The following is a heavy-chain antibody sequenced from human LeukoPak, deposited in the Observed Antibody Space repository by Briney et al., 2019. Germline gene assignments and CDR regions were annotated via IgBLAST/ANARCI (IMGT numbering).Heavy chain of an antibody. Sequence: GGSLRLSCAASGFTFSTHWMSWVRQAPGKGLEWVANIKQDGSEKYYVDSVEGRFTISRDSAKNSLYLQMNSLRAEDTAVYYCARQQWLDGAYYFDYWGQGTLVTVSS. D-gene: IGHD6-19*01. CDR1: GFTFSTHW. V-gene: IGHV3-7*01. CDR2: IKQDGSEK. CDR3: ARQQWLDGAYYFDY. J-gene: IGHJ4*02.